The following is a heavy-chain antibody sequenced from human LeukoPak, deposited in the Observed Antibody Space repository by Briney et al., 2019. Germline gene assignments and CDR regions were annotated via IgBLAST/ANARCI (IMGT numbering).Heavy chain of an antibody. Sequence: GGSLRLSCAASGFTVRSYDFHWVRQVPGKGLEWVSAIGVAGDTYYADSVKGRFTISRENADNSLYLQMHSLRAGDTALYYCAREFCGGARCPGGLYYDLWGRGTLVTVSS. V-gene: IGHV3-13*04. CDR2: IGVAGDT. CDR3: AREFCGGARCPGGLYYDL. J-gene: IGHJ2*01. CDR1: GFTVRSYD. D-gene: IGHD2-21*01.